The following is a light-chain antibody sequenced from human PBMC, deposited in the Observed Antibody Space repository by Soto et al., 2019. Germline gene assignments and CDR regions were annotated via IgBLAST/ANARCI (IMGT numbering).Light chain of an antibody. CDR2: ETS. Sequence: DIQMTQSPSTLSVSVGDRVTITCRASQCISRWLAWYQQKPGKAPELLIYETSSLKSWVPSRFSGSGSGTEFPLTISSLQPDDFASYYCQQYNVYPWAFGQGPMVEIK. J-gene: IGKJ1*01. CDR1: QCISRW. V-gene: IGKV1-5*03. CDR3: QQYNVYPWA.